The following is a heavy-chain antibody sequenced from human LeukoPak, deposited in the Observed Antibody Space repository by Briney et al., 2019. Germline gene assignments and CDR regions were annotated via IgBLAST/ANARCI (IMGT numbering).Heavy chain of an antibody. CDR3: AKGIAVVAGVDWFDP. V-gene: IGHV1-69*13. J-gene: IGHJ3*01. D-gene: IGHD3-9*01. CDR1: GYTFTSYY. Sequence: SVKVSCKASGYTFTSYYMHWVRQAPGQGLEWMGGIIPIFGTANYAQKFQGRVTITADESTSTAYMELSSLRSDDTAVYYCAKGIAVVAGVDWFDPWGQGTMVTVSS. CDR2: IIPIFGTA.